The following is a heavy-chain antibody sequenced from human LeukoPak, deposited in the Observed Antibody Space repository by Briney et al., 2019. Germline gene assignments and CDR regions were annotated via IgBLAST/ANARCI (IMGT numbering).Heavy chain of an antibody. Sequence: ASVKVSYKASEDTFTNYAIAWVRLAPGQGLEWMGWISGYNGNTKYAQKFQGRITLTTDTSTSTAYMDLRSLRSDDTAVYFCARPNYGDYPGTAFDSWGQGTLVTVSS. CDR3: ARPNYGDYPGTAFDS. CDR1: EDTFTNYA. V-gene: IGHV1-18*01. CDR2: ISGYNGNT. J-gene: IGHJ4*02. D-gene: IGHD4-17*01.